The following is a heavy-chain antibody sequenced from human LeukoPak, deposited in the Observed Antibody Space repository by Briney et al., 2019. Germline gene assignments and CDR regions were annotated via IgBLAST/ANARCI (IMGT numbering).Heavy chain of an antibody. D-gene: IGHD3-9*01. Sequence: GGSLRLSCVASGFTFSSYWMHWVRQDPRKGLVRVSRINGDGRNINYADSVRGRFTISRDNAKNTLYLQMNTLRVEDTAVYYCTRDLMDYDVSTGLHHYYMDVWGQGTTVTVSS. CDR2: INGDGRNI. J-gene: IGHJ6*02. V-gene: IGHV3-74*01. CDR3: TRDLMDYDVSTGLHHYYMDV. CDR1: GFTFSSYW.